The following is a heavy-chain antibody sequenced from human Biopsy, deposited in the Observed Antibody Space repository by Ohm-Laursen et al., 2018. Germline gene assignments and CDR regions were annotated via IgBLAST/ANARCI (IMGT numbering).Heavy chain of an antibody. CDR3: ANSIVPIYYDVTGEGAFDV. CDR1: GFDFSDYS. V-gene: IGHV3-30*18. CDR2: TSYDGNKK. J-gene: IGHJ3*01. Sequence: SLRLPCAASGFDFSDYSMSWVRQAPGKGLEWVAVTSYDGNKKYFADSVKGRFTISRDNSKSTLYLQMNSPRAEDTAVYYCANSIVPIYYDVTGEGAFDVWGQGTMVTVSS. D-gene: IGHD3-16*01.